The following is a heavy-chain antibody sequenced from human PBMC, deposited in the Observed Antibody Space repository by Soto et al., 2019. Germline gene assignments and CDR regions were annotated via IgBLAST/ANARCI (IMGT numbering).Heavy chain of an antibody. CDR1: GDTISTGGYT. J-gene: IGHJ4*02. Sequence: PSETLSLTCDVSGDTISTGGYTWAWIRQPPGKALEWIGHTYHSGNPYYNPSLKSRVIISVDRSKNQFSLKLNSVTAADTAVYYCTRHEGGEAADRPLDYWGQGTLVTVS. CDR2: TYHSGNP. CDR3: TRHEGGEAADRPLDY. D-gene: IGHD6-13*01. V-gene: IGHV4-30-2*01.